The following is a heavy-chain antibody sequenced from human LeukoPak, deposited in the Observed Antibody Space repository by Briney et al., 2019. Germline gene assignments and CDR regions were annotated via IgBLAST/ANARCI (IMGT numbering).Heavy chain of an antibody. D-gene: IGHD3-22*01. V-gene: IGHV4-4*09. CDR3: ARRDHDRGDYYFDY. J-gene: IGHJ4*02. CDR2: IYTSGST. CDR1: GGSISSYY. Sequence: PSETLSLTCTVSGGSISSYYWSWIRQPPGKGLEWIGYIYTSGSTNYNPSLKSRVTISVDTSKNQFSLKLSSVTAADTAVYYCARRDHDRGDYYFDYWGQGTLVTVSS.